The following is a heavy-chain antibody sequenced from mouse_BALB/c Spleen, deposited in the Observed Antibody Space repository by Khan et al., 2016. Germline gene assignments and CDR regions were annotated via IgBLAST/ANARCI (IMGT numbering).Heavy chain of an antibody. CDR1: GFKIKDTY. CDR2: IDPANGNT. CDR3: ASTVVADFDY. Sequence: VQLQQSGAELVKPGASVKLSCTASGFKIKDTYMHWVKQRPEQGLEWIGRIDPANGNTKYDPKFQGKATITADTSSNTAYLQLSSLTSEDTAVYYCASTVVADFDYWGQGTTLTVSS. V-gene: IGHV14-3*02. D-gene: IGHD1-1*01. J-gene: IGHJ2*01.